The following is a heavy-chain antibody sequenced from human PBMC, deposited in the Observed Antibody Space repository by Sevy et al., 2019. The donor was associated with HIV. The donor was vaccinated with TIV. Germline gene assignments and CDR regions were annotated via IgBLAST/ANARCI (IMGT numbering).Heavy chain of an antibody. CDR1: GGSISSSSYY. V-gene: IGHV4-39*01. CDR2: IYYSGRT. CDR3: ARGGGGWISSADNLISFDY. J-gene: IGHJ4*02. Sequence: SETLSLTCTVSGGSISSSSYYWGWIRQPPGKGLEWIGTIYYSGRTYYNPSLKSRVTISTDTSKNQFSLRLTSVTAADTAVYYCARGGGGWISSADNLISFDYWGQGTLVTVSS. D-gene: IGHD5-12*01.